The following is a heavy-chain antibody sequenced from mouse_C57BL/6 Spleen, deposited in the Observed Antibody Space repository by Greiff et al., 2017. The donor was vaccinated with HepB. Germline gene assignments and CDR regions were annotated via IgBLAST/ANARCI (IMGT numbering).Heavy chain of an antibody. CDR3: ARAYGNYGYFDV. V-gene: IGHV1-64*01. CDR2: IHPNSGST. J-gene: IGHJ1*03. Sequence: QVQLKQPGAELVKPGASVKLSCKASGYTFTSYWMHWVKQRPGQGLEWIGMIHPNSGSTNYNEKFKSKATLTVDKSSSTAYMQLSSLTSEDSAVYYCARAYGNYGYFDVWGTGTTVTVSS. D-gene: IGHD2-1*01. CDR1: GYTFTSYW.